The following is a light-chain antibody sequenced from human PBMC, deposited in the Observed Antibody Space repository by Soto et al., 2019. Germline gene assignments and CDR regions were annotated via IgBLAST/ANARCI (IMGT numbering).Light chain of an antibody. J-gene: IGKJ2*01. Sequence: EIVLTQSPGTLSLSPGERATLSCRASQSVSSSYLAWYQQKPGQAPRLLIYGASSRATGIPDRFSGSGSGTDFTLTISRLEPEDFAVYYCQQYDDSDRYIFGQGTNLEIK. CDR1: QSVSSSY. CDR2: GAS. CDR3: QQYDDSDRYI. V-gene: IGKV3-20*01.